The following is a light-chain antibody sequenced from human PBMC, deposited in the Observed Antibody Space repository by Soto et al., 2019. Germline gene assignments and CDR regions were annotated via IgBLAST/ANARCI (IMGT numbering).Light chain of an antibody. CDR2: DAS. CDR3: QQYNSYLYT. V-gene: IGKV1-5*01. J-gene: IGKJ2*01. CDR1: QSISSW. Sequence: DIQVTQSPSTLSASVGDRVTITCRASQSISSWLAWYQQKPGIAPKLLIYDASSLESGVPSRFSGSGSGTEFTLTISSLQPDDFATYYGQQYNSYLYTFGQGTKLEIK.